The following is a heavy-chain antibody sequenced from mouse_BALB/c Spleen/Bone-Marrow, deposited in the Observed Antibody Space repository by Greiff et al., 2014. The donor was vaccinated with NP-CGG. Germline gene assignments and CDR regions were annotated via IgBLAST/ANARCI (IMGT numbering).Heavy chain of an antibody. CDR3: AREEGNFLAY. J-gene: IGHJ3*01. V-gene: IGHV5-9-4*01. D-gene: IGHD2-1*01. CDR1: GFTFSSYA. Sequence: EVQLQESGGGLVKPGGSPKLSCAASGFTFSSYAMSWVRQSPEKRLEWVAEISSGGSYTYYPDTVTGRFTISRDNAKNTLYLEMSSLRSEDTAMYYCAREEGNFLAYWGQGTLVTVSA. CDR2: ISSGGSYT.